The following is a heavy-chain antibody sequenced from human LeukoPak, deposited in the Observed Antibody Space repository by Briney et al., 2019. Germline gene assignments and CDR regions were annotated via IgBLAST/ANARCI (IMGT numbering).Heavy chain of an antibody. Sequence: GGSLRLSCTVSGFTVSSNSMSWVRQAPGKGLDWVSFIYSDNTHYSDSVKGRFTISRDNSKNTLYLQMNSLRAEDTAVYYCARRAGAYSHPYDYWGQGTLVTVSS. CDR1: GFTVSSNS. J-gene: IGHJ4*02. CDR2: IYSDNT. CDR3: ARRAGAYSHPYDY. D-gene: IGHD4/OR15-4a*01. V-gene: IGHV3-53*01.